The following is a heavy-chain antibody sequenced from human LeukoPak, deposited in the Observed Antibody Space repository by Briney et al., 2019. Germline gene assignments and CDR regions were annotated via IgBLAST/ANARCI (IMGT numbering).Heavy chain of an antibody. CDR2: IYYSGTT. Sequence: SETLSLTCTVSGGSVSNYYWSWIRQPPGKGLEWIGYIYYSGTTNYNPSLKSRVTISLDTSKSQFSLKLGSVTAADTAVYYCARGKKDDTGSYPADPWGQGTLVTVSS. CDR3: ARGKKDDTGSYPADP. V-gene: IGHV4-59*02. J-gene: IGHJ5*02. D-gene: IGHD3-10*01. CDR1: GGSVSNYY.